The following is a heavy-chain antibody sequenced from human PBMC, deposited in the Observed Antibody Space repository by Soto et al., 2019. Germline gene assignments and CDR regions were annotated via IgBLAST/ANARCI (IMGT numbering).Heavy chain of an antibody. CDR3: AKLDIVVVPAAMARESNWFDP. D-gene: IGHD2-2*03. V-gene: IGHV3-30*18. J-gene: IGHJ5*02. CDR2: ISYDGSNK. Sequence: ESGGGVVQPGRSLRLSCAASGFTFSSYGMHWVRQAPGKGLEWVAVISYDGSNKYYADSVKGRFTISRDNSKNTLYLQMNSLSAEDTAVYYCAKLDIVVVPAAMARESNWFDPWGQGTLVTVSS. CDR1: GFTFSSYG.